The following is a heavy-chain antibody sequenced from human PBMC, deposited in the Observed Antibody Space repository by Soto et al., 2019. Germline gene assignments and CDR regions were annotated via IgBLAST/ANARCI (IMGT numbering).Heavy chain of an antibody. CDR2: INHRTGST. V-gene: IGHV1-46*01. D-gene: IGHD2-15*01. J-gene: IGHJ2*01. CDR1: GYSFTNYC. CDR3: ARDGGLLTASWHYDL. Sequence: QVQLVQSGADVKKPGTSVKVSCKAAGYSFTNYCMYWVRQAPGQGLEWMGMINHRTGSTRYAQKFQDRVTLPRDTSTTTVYMDLSTLISDDTAVYYCARDGGLLTASWHYDLWGPGTLVTVSS.